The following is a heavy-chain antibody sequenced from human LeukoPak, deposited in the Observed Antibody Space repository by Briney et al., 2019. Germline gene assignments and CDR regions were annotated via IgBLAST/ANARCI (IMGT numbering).Heavy chain of an antibody. CDR2: IYHSGST. CDR3: ARDLHGGNSFTSDWYFDL. J-gene: IGHJ2*01. D-gene: IGHD4-23*01. Sequence: SGILSLTCAVSGGSISISNSNWWSWVRQPPGKGLEWIGEIYHSGSTNYNPSLKSRVTISVDKSKNQFSLKLSSVTAADTAVYYCARDLHGGNSFTSDWYFDLWGRGTLVTVSS. CDR1: GGSISISNSNW. V-gene: IGHV4-4*02.